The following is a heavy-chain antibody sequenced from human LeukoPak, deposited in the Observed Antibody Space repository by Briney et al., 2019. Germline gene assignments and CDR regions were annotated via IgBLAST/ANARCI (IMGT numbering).Heavy chain of an antibody. CDR1: GGAFSSYA. V-gene: IGHV1-69*04. CDR2: IIPILGIA. Sequence: SVKVSCKASGGAFSSYAISWVRQAPGQGLEWMGRIIPILGIANYAQKFQGRVTITADKSTSTAYMELSSLRSEDTAVYYCARFFGNSFHDYWGQGTLVTVSS. CDR3: ARFFGNSFHDY. J-gene: IGHJ4*02. D-gene: IGHD4-4*01.